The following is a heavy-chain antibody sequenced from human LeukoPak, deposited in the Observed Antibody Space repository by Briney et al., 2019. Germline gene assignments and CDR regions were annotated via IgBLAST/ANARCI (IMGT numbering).Heavy chain of an antibody. V-gene: IGHV3-7*01. CDR3: ARERVTTTSFDY. Sequence: GGSLRLSCAASGITFSSHWMNWLRQAPGKGLEWVANIKQDGGAKNYVDSVKGRFTISRDNAKNSLYLQMNNLRVEDTAVYYCARERVTTTSFDYWGQGVLVTVSS. J-gene: IGHJ4*02. CDR2: IKQDGGAK. CDR1: GITFSSHW. D-gene: IGHD2/OR15-2a*01.